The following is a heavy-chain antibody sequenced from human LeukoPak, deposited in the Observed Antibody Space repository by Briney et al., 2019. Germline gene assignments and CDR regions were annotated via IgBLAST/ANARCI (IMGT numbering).Heavy chain of an antibody. D-gene: IGHD2-2*02. Sequence: PGGSLRLSCAASGFTFSSYGMHWVRQAPGKGLEWVTCIRYDGSNKYYADSVKGRFTISRDNSKNTLYLQMNSLRAEDTAVYYFAKGQELLYNYLDFWAQGALVSVSS. V-gene: IGHV3-30*02. J-gene: IGHJ4*02. CDR2: IRYDGSNK. CDR1: GFTFSSYG. CDR3: AKGQELLYNYLDF.